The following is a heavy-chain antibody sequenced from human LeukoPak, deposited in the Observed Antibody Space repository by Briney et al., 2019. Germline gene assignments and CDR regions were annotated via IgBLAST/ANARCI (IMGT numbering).Heavy chain of an antibody. CDR2: FYFSGST. J-gene: IGHJ6*02. D-gene: IGHD3-22*01. Sequence: SETLSLTCTVSGGSISSYYWSWIRQPPGKGLEWIGYFYFSGSTNYNPSLKSRVTISVDTSRNQFSLKLNSVTAADTAVYYCARDRVESSGYYYYYGIDVWGQGTTVTVSS. CDR3: ARDRVESSGYYYYYGIDV. V-gene: IGHV4-59*01. CDR1: GGSISSYY.